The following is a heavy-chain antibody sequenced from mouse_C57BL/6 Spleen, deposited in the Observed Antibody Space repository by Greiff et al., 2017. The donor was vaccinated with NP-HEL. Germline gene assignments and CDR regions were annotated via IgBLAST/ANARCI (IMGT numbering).Heavy chain of an antibody. CDR1: GYTFTSYW. V-gene: IGHV1-59*01. Sequence: QVQLQQPGAELVRPGTSVKLSCKASGYTFTSYWMHWVKQRPGQGLEWIGVIDPSDSYTNYNQKFKGKATLTVDTSSSTAYMQLSSLTSEDSAVYYCARSTVVANYFDYWGQGTTLTVSS. D-gene: IGHD1-1*01. CDR3: ARSTVVANYFDY. CDR2: IDPSDSYT. J-gene: IGHJ2*01.